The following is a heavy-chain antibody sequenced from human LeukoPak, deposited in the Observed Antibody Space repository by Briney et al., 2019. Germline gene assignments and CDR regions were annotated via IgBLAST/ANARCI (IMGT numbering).Heavy chain of an antibody. CDR2: ISNSGRTT. J-gene: IGHJ4*02. CDR3: ARDGRGLVAGFDY. CDR1: GFTFSSYD. V-gene: IGHV3-48*03. Sequence: GGSLRLSCAASGFTFSSYDIKWVRQAPGKGLEWVSYISNSGRTTYYADSVKGRFTISRDNAKNSLYLQMSSLRAEDTAVYYCARDGRGLVAGFDYWGEGTLVSVSS. D-gene: IGHD6-19*01.